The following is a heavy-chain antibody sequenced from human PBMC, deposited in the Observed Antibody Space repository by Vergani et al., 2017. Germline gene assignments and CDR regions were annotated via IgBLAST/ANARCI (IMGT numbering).Heavy chain of an antibody. J-gene: IGHJ5*02. CDR3: GRGSSTSCYFDP. D-gene: IGHD2-2*01. Sequence: QVQLVQSGAEVKKPGSSVKVSCKASGGTFSSYDINWVRQATGQGLEWMGWMNPNSGNTGYAQKFQGRVTMTRNTSISTAYMELSSLRSEDTAVYYCGRGSSTSCYFDPWGQGTLVTVSS. CDR2: MNPNSGNT. V-gene: IGHV1-8*02. CDR1: GGTFSSYD.